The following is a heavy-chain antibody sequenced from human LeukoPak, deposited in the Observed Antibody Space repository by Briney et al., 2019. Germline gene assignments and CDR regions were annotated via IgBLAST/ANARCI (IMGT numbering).Heavy chain of an antibody. CDR1: GFTFTSYG. J-gene: IGHJ4*02. V-gene: IGHV3-23*01. Sequence: PGGSLRLSCAASGFTFTSYGMHWVRQAPGKGLEWVSGISGNSVSTYYADSVKGRFTISRDNSKNTLYMQMNSLRAEDTAVYYCAKDRYYDSSGYSTGTDFDYWGQGTLVTLSS. CDR2: ISGNSVST. CDR3: AKDRYYDSSGYSTGTDFDY. D-gene: IGHD3-22*01.